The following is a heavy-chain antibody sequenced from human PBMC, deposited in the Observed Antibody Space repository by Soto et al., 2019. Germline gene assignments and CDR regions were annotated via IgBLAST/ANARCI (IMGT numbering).Heavy chain of an antibody. D-gene: IGHD3-3*01. CDR1: GFSLTTFQLG. J-gene: IGHJ4*02. CDR2: VYWNGDK. CDR3: GHRSDSFDFWGNDY. V-gene: IGHV2-5*01. Sequence: QITLKESGPALVKPTQTLTLTCTFSGFSLTTFQLGVTWIRQSPGKAPEWLALVYWNGDKRYSPSLRDRLTITKDTSRNQVVLTMTNMDPVDTATYYCGHRSDSFDFWGNDYWGQGILVTVSS.